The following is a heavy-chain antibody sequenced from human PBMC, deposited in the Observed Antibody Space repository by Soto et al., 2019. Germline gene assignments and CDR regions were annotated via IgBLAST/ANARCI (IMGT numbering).Heavy chain of an antibody. CDR1: GGSFSGYY. D-gene: IGHD3-10*01. J-gene: IGHJ6*02. V-gene: IGHV4-34*01. CDR3: ARGDPMVRGVITGVYYYYGMDV. CDR2: INHSGST. Sequence: QVQLQQWGAGLLKPSETLSLTCAVYGGSFSGYYWSWIRQPPGKGLEWIGEINHSGSTNYNPSLKSRVTISVGTSKNQFSLKLSSVTAADTAVYYCARGDPMVRGVITGVYYYYGMDVWGQGTTVTVSS.